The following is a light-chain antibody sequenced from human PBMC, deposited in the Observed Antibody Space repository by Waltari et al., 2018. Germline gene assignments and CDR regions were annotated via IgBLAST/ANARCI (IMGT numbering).Light chain of an antibody. V-gene: IGLV3-19*01. CDR2: DKN. J-gene: IGLJ2*01. CDR1: SLRSYY. CDR3: HSRDASGVGGS. Sequence: SSELTQDPAVSVAMGQTVRITCQGDSLRSYYASWYQQRPGQAPRLVMYDKNNRPSGVPDRFSGSSSHNTASFTITGAQAEDEASYYCHSRDASGVGGSFGGGTKLTVL.